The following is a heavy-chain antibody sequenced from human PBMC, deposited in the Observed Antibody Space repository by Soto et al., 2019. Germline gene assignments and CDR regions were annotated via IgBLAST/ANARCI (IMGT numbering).Heavy chain of an antibody. CDR1: GFTFSSYA. CDR2: ISGSGGST. D-gene: IGHD3-22*01. V-gene: IGHV3-23*01. CDR3: AKVVKYYYDSSGYHPSDY. J-gene: IGHJ4*02. Sequence: LRLSCAASGFTFSSYAMSWVRQAPGKGLEWVSAISGSGGSTYYADSVKGRFTISRDNSKNTLYLQMNSLRAEDTAVYYCAKVVKYYYDSSGYHPSDYWGQGTLVTVSS.